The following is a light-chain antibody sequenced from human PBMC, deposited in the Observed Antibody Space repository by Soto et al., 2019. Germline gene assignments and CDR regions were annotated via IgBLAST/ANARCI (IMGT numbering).Light chain of an antibody. J-gene: IGKJ1*01. CDR3: QQYYSLPWT. CDR2: WSS. V-gene: IGKV4-1*01. CDR1: QSVLYGSNNKNF. Sequence: DTVMTQSLGSLAVSLGERATLNCTSSQSVLYGSNNKNFLAWYQQKPRQPPKLLIYWSSTRESGVPDRFSGGGSGTDFTLTISSLQAEDVAVYYCQQYYSLPWTFGQGTKVDIK.